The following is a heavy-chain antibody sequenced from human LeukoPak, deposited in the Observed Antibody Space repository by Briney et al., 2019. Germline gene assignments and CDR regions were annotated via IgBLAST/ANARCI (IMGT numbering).Heavy chain of an antibody. CDR3: AKQSAGSAAWYSLHYDF. J-gene: IGHJ4*02. V-gene: IGHV3-23*01. Sequence: PGGSLRLSCVASGVTLSNYAMSWARQAPGKGLEWVSGISSSGSGGNTYYADSVKGRFTISRDNSKDTLYLQMNGLRAEDTAVYFCAKQSAGSAAWYSLHYDFWGQGTLVTVSS. D-gene: IGHD6-13*01. CDR1: GVTLSNYA. CDR2: ISSSGSGGNT.